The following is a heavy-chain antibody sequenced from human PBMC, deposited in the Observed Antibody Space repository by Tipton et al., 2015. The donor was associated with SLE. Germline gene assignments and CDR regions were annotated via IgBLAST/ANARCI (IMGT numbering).Heavy chain of an antibody. V-gene: IGHV4-34*01. CDR2: SNYSGST. Sequence: TLSLTCAVYGGSLNGYFWSWIRQPPGKGLEWIGESNYSGSTSYNPSLKSRVTISTDTSKNQFSLRLSSVTAADTAVYYCARGVAGYYYNCYMDVWGKGTTVTVSS. D-gene: IGHD6-13*01. CDR3: ARGVAGYYYNCYMDV. CDR1: GGSLNGYF. J-gene: IGHJ6*03.